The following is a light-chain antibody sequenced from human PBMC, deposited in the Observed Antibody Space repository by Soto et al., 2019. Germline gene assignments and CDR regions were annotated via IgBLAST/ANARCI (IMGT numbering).Light chain of an antibody. CDR3: SSYTTSRTVV. J-gene: IGLJ2*01. CDR1: SSDVGAYNY. V-gene: IGLV2-14*03. Sequence: QSALTQPASVSGSPGQSITISCTGTSSDVGAYNYVSWYQQHPGKAPKLMIHNVSDRPSGISNRFSGSKSGNTASLTISGLQTEDEADYYCSSYTTSRTVVFGGGTKVTVL. CDR2: NVS.